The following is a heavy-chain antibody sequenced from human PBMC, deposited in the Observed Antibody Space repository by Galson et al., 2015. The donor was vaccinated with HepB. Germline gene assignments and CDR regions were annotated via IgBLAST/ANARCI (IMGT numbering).Heavy chain of an antibody. V-gene: IGHV3-30*04. CDR3: ARARGSNNWYPPRDVVDI. CDR1: GFTFSTYA. CDR2: ISYDGSNK. D-gene: IGHD6-13*01. J-gene: IGHJ3*02. Sequence: SLRLSCAASGFTFSTYAMHWVRLAPGKGLEWVAVISYDGSNKYYADSVKGRFTISRHNFNNMLYLQMNSLRAEDTAVYYCARARGSNNWYPPRDVVDIWGQGTMVTVSS.